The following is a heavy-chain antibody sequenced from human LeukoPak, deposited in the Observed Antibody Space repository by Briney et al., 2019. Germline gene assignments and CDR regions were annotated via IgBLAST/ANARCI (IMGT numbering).Heavy chain of an antibody. D-gene: IGHD3-16*01. CDR3: ARGGYYMDV. CDR1: GYSISSGYY. CDR2: IYHSGST. V-gene: IGHV4-38-2*02. Sequence: SETLSLTCTVSGYSISSGYYWGWIRQPPGKGLEWIGSIYHSGSTYYNPSLKSRVTISVDTSKNQFSLKLSSVTAADTAVYYCARGGYYMDVWGKGTTVTVSS. J-gene: IGHJ6*03.